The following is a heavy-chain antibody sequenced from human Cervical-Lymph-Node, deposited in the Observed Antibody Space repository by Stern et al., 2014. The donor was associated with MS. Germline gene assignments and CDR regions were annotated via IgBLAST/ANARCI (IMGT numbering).Heavy chain of an antibody. V-gene: IGHV3-7*01. CDR3: ARRVLVAMGGYPKTLDV. CDR2: IKEDGSEQ. Sequence: EVQLVESGGVLVQPGGSLKLSCAASGFTFSRYWMTWVRQAPGKGLEWVANIKEDGSEQYYVDSVKGRFTMSRDNAKNSLYLQMNSLRAEDTAVYHCARRVLVAMGGYPKTLDVWGRGTTVTVSS. CDR1: GFTFSRYW. J-gene: IGHJ6*02. D-gene: IGHD2-2*01.